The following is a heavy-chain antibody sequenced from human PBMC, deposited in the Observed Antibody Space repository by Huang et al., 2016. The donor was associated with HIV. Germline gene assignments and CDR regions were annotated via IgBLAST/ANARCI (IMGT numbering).Heavy chain of an antibody. CDR2: INHSGRT. Sequence: QVHLQQWGAGLLKPSEALSLTCAVYGGSFRNYFWSWSRQPPGNGLDWIGEINHSGRTSYSPSLKGRVTISVDTSKNQFSLKLSSVTAADTAVYYCARVEINTLTGYFSSFDNWGQGTLVTVSS. D-gene: IGHD3-9*01. V-gene: IGHV4-34*01. J-gene: IGHJ4*02. CDR3: ARVEINTLTGYFSSFDN. CDR1: GGSFRNYF.